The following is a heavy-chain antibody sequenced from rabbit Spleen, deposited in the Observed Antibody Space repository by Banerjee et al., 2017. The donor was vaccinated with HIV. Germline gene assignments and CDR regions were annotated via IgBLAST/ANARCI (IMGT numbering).Heavy chain of an antibody. V-gene: IGHV1S40*01. D-gene: IGHD1-1*01. CDR2: IYGGSSGST. CDR1: GFSFSSNYW. J-gene: IGHJ3*01. Sequence: QSLEESGGDLVKPGASLTLTCTASGFSFSSNYWICWVRQAPGKGLEWIACIYGGSSGSTYYASWAKGRFTISKTSSTTVTLQMTSLTVADTATHFCARDLANTDKVDSIYFDMWGQGTLVTVS. CDR3: ARDLANTDKVDSIYFDM.